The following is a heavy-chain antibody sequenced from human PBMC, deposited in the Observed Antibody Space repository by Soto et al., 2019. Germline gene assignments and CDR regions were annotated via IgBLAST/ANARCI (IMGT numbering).Heavy chain of an antibody. CDR1: GFTFGSYG. V-gene: IGHV3-33*01. Sequence: QVQLVESGGGVVQPGRSLRLSCAASGFTFGSYGMHWVRQAPGKGLEWVAVIWYDGSNKYYADSVKGRFTISRDNSKNTLYLQMNSLRAEDTAVYYCAREGYCSGGSCYSVYYYYGMDVWGQGTTVTVSS. CDR3: AREGYCSGGSCYSVYYYYGMDV. D-gene: IGHD2-15*01. CDR2: IWYDGSNK. J-gene: IGHJ6*02.